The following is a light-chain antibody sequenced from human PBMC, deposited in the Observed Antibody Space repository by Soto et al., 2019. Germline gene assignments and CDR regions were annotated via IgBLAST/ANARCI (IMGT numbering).Light chain of an antibody. CDR1: SSDVGFYNY. V-gene: IGLV2-8*01. CDR2: EVN. J-gene: IGLJ3*02. CDR3: TSFAGYNNPVV. Sequence: QSALTQPPSASGSPGQSVTISCTGTSSDVGFYNYVSWYQQHPDKAPQLMIYEVNKRPSGVPDRFSGSKSGNTASLTGSGLQTDDEADYYCTSFAGYNNPVVFGGGTKLTVL.